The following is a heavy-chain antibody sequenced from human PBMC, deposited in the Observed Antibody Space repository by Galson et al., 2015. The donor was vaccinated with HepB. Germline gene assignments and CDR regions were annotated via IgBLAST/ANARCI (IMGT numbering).Heavy chain of an antibody. CDR1: GFTFNNFA. Sequence: SLRLSCAAPGFTFNNFAMHWVRQAPGKGLEWLAVISYDVINKNYADSVKGRFTISRDNSKNTLYLQMSSPKTEDTAVYFCAKDSAWRTIRMPDYWGQGTLVTVSS. CDR3: AKDSAWRTIRMPDY. D-gene: IGHD2-2*01. J-gene: IGHJ4*02. CDR2: ISYDVINK. V-gene: IGHV3-30*18.